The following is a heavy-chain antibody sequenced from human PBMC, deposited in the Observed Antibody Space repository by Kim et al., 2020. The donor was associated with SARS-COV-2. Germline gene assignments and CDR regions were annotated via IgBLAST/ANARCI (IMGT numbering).Heavy chain of an antibody. V-gene: IGHV1-46*01. Sequence: GSRSYTQKCKSRVTMTRDTSTGTVYMELSSLRTEDTGVYYCAASYYYGMDVWGQGTTVTVSS. CDR2: GSR. CDR3: AASYYYGMDV. J-gene: IGHJ6*02.